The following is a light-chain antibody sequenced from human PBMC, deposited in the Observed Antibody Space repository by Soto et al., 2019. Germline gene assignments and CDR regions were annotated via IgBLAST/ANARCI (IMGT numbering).Light chain of an antibody. Sequence: AIRMTQSPSSFSASTGDRVTITCRASQGISSYLAWYQQKPGKAPKLLIYAASTLQSEVPSRFSGSGSGTDFTLTISCLQSEDFATYYCQQYYSYPRTFGQGTKLEIK. CDR3: QQYYSYPRT. CDR2: AAS. J-gene: IGKJ2*01. CDR1: QGISSY. V-gene: IGKV1-8*01.